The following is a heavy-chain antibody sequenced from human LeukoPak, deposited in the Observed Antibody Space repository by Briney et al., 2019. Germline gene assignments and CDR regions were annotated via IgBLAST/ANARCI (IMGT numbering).Heavy chain of an antibody. CDR3: ARSPAYCGGDCPTGGAFDI. V-gene: IGHV4-39*01. D-gene: IGHD2-21*02. CDR1: GGSISSNTHF. Sequence: SETLSLTCTVSGGSISSNTHFWGWIRQPPGKGLEWIGTIYYSGGTYYNPSLKSRVTISVDTSKNQFSLELSSVTAADTALFYCARSPAYCGGDCPTGGAFDIWGQGTTVTVSS. J-gene: IGHJ3*02. CDR2: IYYSGGT.